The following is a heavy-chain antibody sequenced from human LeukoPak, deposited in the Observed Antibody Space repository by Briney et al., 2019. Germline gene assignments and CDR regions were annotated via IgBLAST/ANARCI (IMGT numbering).Heavy chain of an antibody. Sequence: ASVKVSCKASGYTFTGYYMHWVRQAPGQGLEWMGWINPNSGGTNYAQKFQGRVTMTRDTSISTAYMELSRLRSDDTAVYYCASLSSIVVVPAAPDAFDIWGQGTMVTVSS. V-gene: IGHV1-2*02. CDR1: GYTFTGYY. CDR3: ASLSSIVVVPAAPDAFDI. D-gene: IGHD2-2*01. CDR2: INPNSGGT. J-gene: IGHJ3*02.